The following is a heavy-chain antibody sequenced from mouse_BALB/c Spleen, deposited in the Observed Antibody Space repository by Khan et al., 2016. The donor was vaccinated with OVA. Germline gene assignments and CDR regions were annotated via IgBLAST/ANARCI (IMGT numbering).Heavy chain of an antibody. J-gene: IGHJ3*01. D-gene: IGHD2-14*01. CDR2: VNPNTGNT. V-gene: IGHV1-26*01. CDR3: ARGYDFFAY. CDR1: GYSFTNYY. Sequence: EVQLQQSGPDLVKPGASVKMSCKASGYSFTNYYVNWVKQSHGKSLECIGRVNPNTGNTNYNQKFKGKAILIVDTSSSTAYMELRGLTSEESAVYYCARGYDFFAYWGQGTLVTVSA.